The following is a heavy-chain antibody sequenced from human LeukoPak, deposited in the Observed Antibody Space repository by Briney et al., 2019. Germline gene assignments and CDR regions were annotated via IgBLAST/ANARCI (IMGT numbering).Heavy chain of an antibody. CDR2: FDPEDGET. Sequence: ASVKVSCKVSGYTLTELSMHWGRQAPGKGLEWMGGFDPEDGETIYAQKFQGRVTMTEDTSTDTAYMELSSLRSEDTAVYYCATGLKYYYGPGDNYWGQGTLVTVSS. V-gene: IGHV1-24*01. J-gene: IGHJ4*02. CDR3: ATGLKYYYGPGDNY. D-gene: IGHD3-10*01. CDR1: GYTLTELS.